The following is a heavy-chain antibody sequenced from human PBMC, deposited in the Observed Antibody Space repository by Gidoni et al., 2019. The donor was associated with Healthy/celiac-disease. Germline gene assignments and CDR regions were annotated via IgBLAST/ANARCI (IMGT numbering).Heavy chain of an antibody. CDR3: AKDVRSRVGYNSYYYYGMDV. V-gene: IGHV3-9*01. D-gene: IGHD5-12*01. CDR2: ISWNSGSM. Sequence: EVQLVESGGGLVQPGRSLRLSCAASGFTFDDSALHWVRQAPGKGLAWVSGISWNSGSMGYADAVKGRFTISRDNAKNSLYLQMNSLRAEDTALYYCAKDVRSRVGYNSYYYYGMDVWGQGTTVTVSS. J-gene: IGHJ6*02. CDR1: GFTFDDSA.